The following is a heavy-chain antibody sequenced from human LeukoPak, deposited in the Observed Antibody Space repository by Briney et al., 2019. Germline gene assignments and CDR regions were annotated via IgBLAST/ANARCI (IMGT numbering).Heavy chain of an antibody. CDR3: ARGKTMGHY. J-gene: IGHJ4*02. CDR2: VNPSGGST. V-gene: IGHV1-46*01. Sequence: ASVKVSCKASGYTFITYYIHWVRQAPGQGLEWMGTVNPSGGSTNYAQKFQGRITMIRDTSTSTVYMELSSLRSEDTAVYYCARGKTMGHYWGQGTLVTVSS. CDR1: GYTFITYY. D-gene: IGHD4/OR15-4a*01.